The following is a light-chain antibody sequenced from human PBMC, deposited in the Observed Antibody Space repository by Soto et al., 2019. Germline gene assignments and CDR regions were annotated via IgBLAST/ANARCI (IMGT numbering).Light chain of an antibody. CDR1: QSISHW. J-gene: IGKJ1*01. CDR3: QQYSSYPWT. Sequence: DIQMTQSPSTLSASVGDSVTITCRASQSISHWLAWFQQKPGKAPELLIYDASFLESGVPSRFSGSGSGTEFTLTISSLQPDDFATYHCQQYSSYPWTFGQGTKVEIK. CDR2: DAS. V-gene: IGKV1-5*01.